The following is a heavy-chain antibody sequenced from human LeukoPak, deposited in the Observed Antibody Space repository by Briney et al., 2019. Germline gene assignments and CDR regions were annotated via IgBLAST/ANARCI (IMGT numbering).Heavy chain of an antibody. CDR3: AKDWACDF. CDR1: GFTFSSYA. J-gene: IGHJ4*02. CDR2: IDTDASST. Sequence: GGSLGLSCAASGFTFSSYAMTWVRQAPGKGLEWVSAIDTDASSTKYAGSAKGRFTISRDNSKNTLYLQMNSLRAEDTAVYYCAKDWACDFWGQGTLVTVSS. D-gene: IGHD3-16*01. V-gene: IGHV3-23*01.